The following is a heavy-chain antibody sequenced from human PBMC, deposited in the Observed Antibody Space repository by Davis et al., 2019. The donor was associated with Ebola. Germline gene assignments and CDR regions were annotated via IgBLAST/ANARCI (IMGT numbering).Heavy chain of an antibody. CDR1: GFTFYRYV. D-gene: IGHD3-9*01. CDR3: ARDAFSLSRYDTEDH. CDR2: ISGSATST. V-gene: IGHV3-48*03. Sequence: GESLKISCAASGFTFYRYVMNWVRQAPGKGLEWVSYISGSATSTFYADSVTGRFTISRDNARDSLYLQMDSLRVEDTAIYYCARDAFSLSRYDTEDHWGQGTLVTVSS. J-gene: IGHJ4*02.